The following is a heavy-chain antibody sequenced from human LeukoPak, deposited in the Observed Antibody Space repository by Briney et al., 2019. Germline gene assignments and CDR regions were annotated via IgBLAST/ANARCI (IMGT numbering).Heavy chain of an antibody. D-gene: IGHD3-10*01. CDR2: VYYSGST. V-gene: IGHV4-59*01. J-gene: IGHJ4*02. Sequence: PSETLSLTCTVSGGSFSSYYWSWIRQPPGKGLQWIGYVYYSGSTNYNPSLKSRVTMSIDASRNQFSLKLSSVTAADTAVYYCARSYGSGNYFDYWGQGTLVTVSS. CDR1: GGSFSSYY. CDR3: ARSYGSGNYFDY.